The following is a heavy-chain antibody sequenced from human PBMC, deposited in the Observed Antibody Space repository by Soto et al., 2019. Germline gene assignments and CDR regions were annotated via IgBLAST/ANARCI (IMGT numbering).Heavy chain of an antibody. D-gene: IGHD3-9*01. CDR3: AKDRGDYDILTGYQYYFDY. J-gene: IGHJ4*02. Sequence: GESLKISCAASGFTFSSYAMSWVRQAPGKGLEWVSAISGSGGSTYYADSVKGRFTISRDNSKNTLYLQMNSLRAEDTAVYYCAKDRGDYDILTGYQYYFDYWGQGTLVTVSS. CDR1: GFTFSSYA. CDR2: ISGSGGST. V-gene: IGHV3-23*01.